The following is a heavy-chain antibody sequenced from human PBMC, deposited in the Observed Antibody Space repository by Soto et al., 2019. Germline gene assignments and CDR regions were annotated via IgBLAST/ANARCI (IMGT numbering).Heavy chain of an antibody. CDR3: TRGLSWDSSGWIFDY. Sequence: GGTLRLSCTASGFTFGDYAMSWFRQAPGKGLEWVGFIRSKAYGGTTEYAASVKGRFTISRDDSKSIAYLQMNSLKTEDTAVYFCTRGLSWDSSGWIFDYWGQGTLVTVSS. CDR1: GFTFGDYA. J-gene: IGHJ4*02. CDR2: IRSKAYGGTT. V-gene: IGHV3-49*03. D-gene: IGHD6-19*01.